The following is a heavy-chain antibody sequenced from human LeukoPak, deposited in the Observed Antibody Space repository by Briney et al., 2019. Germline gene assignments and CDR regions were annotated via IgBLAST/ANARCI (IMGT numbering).Heavy chain of an antibody. Sequence: GGSLRLSCAASGFTFSNAWMSWVRQAPGKGLEWVSAISGSGGSTYYADSVKGRFTISRDNSKNTLYLQMNSLRAEDTAVYYCAKPPSVVVITFYFDYWGQGTLVTVSS. CDR1: GFTFSNAW. J-gene: IGHJ4*02. CDR2: ISGSGGST. CDR3: AKPPSVVVITFYFDY. D-gene: IGHD3-22*01. V-gene: IGHV3-23*01.